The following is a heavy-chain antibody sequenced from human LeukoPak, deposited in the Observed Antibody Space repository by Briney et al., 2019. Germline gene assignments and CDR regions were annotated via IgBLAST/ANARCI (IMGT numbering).Heavy chain of an antibody. CDR1: GFTVSSKY. V-gene: IGHV3-66*01. CDR2: IYSGGST. D-gene: IGHD6-19*01. CDR3: ASGGSSGWPYFDY. J-gene: IGHJ4*02. Sequence: PGGSLRLSCAASGFTVSSKYMSWVRQAPGKGLGWVSIIYSGGSTYYADSVKGRFTISRDTSKNTLYLQMNNLRAEDTAVYHCASGGSSGWPYFDYWGQGTLVTVSS.